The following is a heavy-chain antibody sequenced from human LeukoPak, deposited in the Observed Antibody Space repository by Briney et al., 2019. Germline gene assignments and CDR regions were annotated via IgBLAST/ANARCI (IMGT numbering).Heavy chain of an antibody. J-gene: IGHJ3*02. Sequence: GGSLRLSCAASGFTFSNAWMSWVRQAPGKGLEWVGRIKSKTDGGTTDYAAPVKGRFTISRDDSKNTLYLQMNSLKTEDTAVYYCTTLGFSRDLDAFDIWGQGTMVTVSS. D-gene: IGHD3-16*01. CDR1: GFTFSNAW. CDR3: TTLGFSRDLDAFDI. V-gene: IGHV3-15*01. CDR2: IKSKTDGGTT.